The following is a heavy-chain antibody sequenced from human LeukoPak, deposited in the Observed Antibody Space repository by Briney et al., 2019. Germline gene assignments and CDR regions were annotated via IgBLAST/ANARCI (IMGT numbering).Heavy chain of an antibody. CDR3: ARGPTYYYDSSGRDAFDI. CDR2: ISSSSSYI. V-gene: IGHV3-21*01. Sequence: GGSLRLSCAASGFTFSSYSMTWVRQAPGKGLEWVSSISSSSSYIYYADSVKGRFTISRDNAKNSLYLQMNSLRAEDTAVYYCARGPTYYYDSSGRDAFDIWGQGTMVTVSS. CDR1: GFTFSSYS. J-gene: IGHJ3*02. D-gene: IGHD3-22*01.